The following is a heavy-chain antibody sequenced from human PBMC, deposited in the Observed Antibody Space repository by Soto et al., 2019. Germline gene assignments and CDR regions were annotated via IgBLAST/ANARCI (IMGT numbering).Heavy chain of an antibody. CDR2: IYWDDDK. CDR3: AHTEYDGSVPLYYFDY. Sequence: QITLKESGPTLVKPTQTLTLTCTFSGFSLSTSGVGVGWIRQPPGKALECLALIYWDDDKRYSPSLKSRLTSNKHTSKNQVVLTMPNMDPVDTATYYCAHTEYDGSVPLYYFDYWGQGTLVTASS. D-gene: IGHD3-22*01. CDR1: GFSLSTSGVG. J-gene: IGHJ4*02. V-gene: IGHV2-5*02.